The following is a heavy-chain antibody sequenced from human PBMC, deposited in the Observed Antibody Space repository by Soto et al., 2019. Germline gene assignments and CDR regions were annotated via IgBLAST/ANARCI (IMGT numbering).Heavy chain of an antibody. Sequence: QVQLQESGPGLVKPSETLSLTCSVSGGSISRYYWNWIRQPPGKGLEWIGYISHRGSANYNPSLTSRVTISVDTSNNQFSLKLSSVTAADTAVYYCARDPAVAGTEYLDYWGRGILVTVSS. CDR1: GGSISRYY. D-gene: IGHD6-19*01. CDR3: ARDPAVAGTEYLDY. V-gene: IGHV4-59*01. CDR2: ISHRGSA. J-gene: IGHJ4*02.